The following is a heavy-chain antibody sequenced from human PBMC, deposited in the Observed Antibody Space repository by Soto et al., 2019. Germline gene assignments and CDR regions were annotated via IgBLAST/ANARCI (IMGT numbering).Heavy chain of an antibody. CDR2: ISPSSSSI. V-gene: IGHV3-48*01. J-gene: IGHJ4*02. CDR1: GFTFSSYS. CDR3: ARVPYYYDSSGYFY. Sequence: EVQLVESGGGLVQPGGSLRLSCAASGFTFSSYSMHWVRQAPGKGLEWVSYISPSSSSIYYADSVKGRFTISRDNAKNSLSLQMNSLRAEDTAVYFCARVPYYYDSSGYFYWGQGTLVTVSS. D-gene: IGHD3-22*01.